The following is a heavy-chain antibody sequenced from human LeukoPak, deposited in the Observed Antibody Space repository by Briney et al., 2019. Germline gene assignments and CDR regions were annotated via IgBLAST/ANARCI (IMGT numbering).Heavy chain of an antibody. Sequence: SVSVKVSCEVSGYTYPGYYMLWVPQAPGQGREWMGWINPNSGGTNYAQKFQGRVTMTRDTSISTAYMELSRLRSDDTAVYYCARWRVTHDAFDIWGQGTMVTVSS. CDR1: GYTYPGYY. CDR3: ARWRVTHDAFDI. D-gene: IGHD4-4*01. CDR2: INPNSGGT. V-gene: IGHV1-2*02. J-gene: IGHJ3*02.